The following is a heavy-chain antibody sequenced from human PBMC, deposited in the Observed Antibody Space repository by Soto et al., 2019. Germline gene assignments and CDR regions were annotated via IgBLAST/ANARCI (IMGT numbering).Heavy chain of an antibody. D-gene: IGHD3-3*01. CDR1: GFTFSSYW. V-gene: IGHV3-74*01. CDR3: ARDWLVWSESVFGAFDI. Sequence: GGSLSLSCAASGFTFSSYWMHWVRQAPGKGLVWVSRINSDGSSTSYADSVKGRFTISRDNAKNTLYLQMNSLRAEDTAVYYCARDWLVWSESVFGAFDIWGQGTMVTVSS. CDR2: INSDGSST. J-gene: IGHJ3*02.